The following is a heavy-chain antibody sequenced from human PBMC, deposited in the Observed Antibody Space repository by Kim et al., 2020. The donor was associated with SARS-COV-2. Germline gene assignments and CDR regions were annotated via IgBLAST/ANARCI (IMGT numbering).Heavy chain of an antibody. V-gene: IGHV4-39*01. J-gene: IGHJ4*02. D-gene: IGHD6-19*01. Sequence: NPSRKSRITMSVDTAKNQFALDLSFVTAADTTVYYCARRGAVAGNPVYDYWGQGILVTVSS. CDR3: ARRGAVAGNPVYDY.